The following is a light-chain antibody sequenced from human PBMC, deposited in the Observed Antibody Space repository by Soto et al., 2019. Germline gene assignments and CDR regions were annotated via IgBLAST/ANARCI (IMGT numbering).Light chain of an antibody. V-gene: IGKV1-5*01. CDR1: QSVSRR. J-gene: IGKJ2*01. CDR2: DAS. Sequence: DIQMTQSPSTLSASVGDRITITCRASQSVSRRLAWFQQKPGKAPKLLIYDASSLESGVPSRFSGRGSGTECPLTTSSLQPDDCATYYCHTYNSYSLHTFGQGNKLEIK. CDR3: HTYNSYSLHT.